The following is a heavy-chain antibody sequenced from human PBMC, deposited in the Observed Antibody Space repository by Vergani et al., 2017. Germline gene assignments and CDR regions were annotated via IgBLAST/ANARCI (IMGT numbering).Heavy chain of an antibody. CDR2: ISASGAPT. J-gene: IGHJ6*02. D-gene: IGHD3-22*01. CDR3: ARKHISNYYDSSGYYYIGYYYGMDV. V-gene: IGHV3-23*01. Sequence: EVQLLESGGDLVQPGGSLRLSCTASGFIFSTYAMSWVRQAPGKGLEWVSGISASGAPTYYADSVKGRVTISRDNSKNSLYLQMNSLRAEDTAVYYCARKHISNYYDSSGYYYIGYYYGMDVWGQGTTVTVSS. CDR1: GFIFSTYA.